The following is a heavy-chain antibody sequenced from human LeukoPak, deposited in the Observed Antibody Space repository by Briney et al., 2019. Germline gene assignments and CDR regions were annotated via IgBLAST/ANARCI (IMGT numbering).Heavy chain of an antibody. V-gene: IGHV4-59*12. Sequence: SETLSLTCTVSGGSISSYYWSWIRQPPGKGLEWIGYIYYSGSTNYNPSLKSRVTISVDTSKNQFSLKLSSVTAADTAVYYCARTSRTMIVVVRTAFDIWGQGTMVTVSS. CDR1: GGSISSYY. CDR3: ARTSRTMIVVVRTAFDI. D-gene: IGHD3-22*01. CDR2: IYYSGST. J-gene: IGHJ3*02.